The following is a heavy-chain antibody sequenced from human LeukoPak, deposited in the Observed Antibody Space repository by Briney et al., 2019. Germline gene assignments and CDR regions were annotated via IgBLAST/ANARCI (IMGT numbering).Heavy chain of an antibody. CDR3: ARDYLYYYYGMDV. CDR1: GFTFSSYA. CDR2: ISGSGGST. J-gene: IGHJ6*02. V-gene: IGHV3-23*01. Sequence: QPGGSLRLSCAASGFTFSSYAMSWVRQAPGKGLEWVSAISGSGGSTYYADSVKGRFTISRDNSKNTLYLQMNSLRAEDTAVYYCARDYLYYYYGMDVWGQGATVTVSS.